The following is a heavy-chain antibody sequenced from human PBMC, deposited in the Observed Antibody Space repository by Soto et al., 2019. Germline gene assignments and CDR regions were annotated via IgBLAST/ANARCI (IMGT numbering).Heavy chain of an antibody. CDR1: GYTFTSYG. CDR2: ISAYNGNT. CDR3: ARDRTRAAAGTLYYYYGMDV. V-gene: IGHV1-18*04. D-gene: IGHD6-13*01. Sequence: GASVKVSCKASGYTFTSYGISWVRQAPGQGLEWMGWISAYNGNTNYAQKLQGRVTMTTDTSTSTAYMELRSLRSDDTAVYYCARDRTRAAAGTLYYYYGMDVWGRGTTVTVSS. J-gene: IGHJ6*02.